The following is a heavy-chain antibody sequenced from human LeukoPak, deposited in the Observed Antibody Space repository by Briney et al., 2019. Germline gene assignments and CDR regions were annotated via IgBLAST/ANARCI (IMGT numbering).Heavy chain of an antibody. CDR3: ASGGYYYYFDY. V-gene: IGHV3-74*01. CDR1: GFTFSSYW. D-gene: IGHD3-22*01. CDR2: INSDGSST. J-gene: IGHJ4*02. Sequence: GGSLRLSCAASGFTFSSYWMHWVRQAPGKGLVWVSRINSDGSSTSYADSVKGRFTISRDNAKNSLYLQMNSLRAEDTAVYYCASGGYYYYFDYWGQGTLVTVSS.